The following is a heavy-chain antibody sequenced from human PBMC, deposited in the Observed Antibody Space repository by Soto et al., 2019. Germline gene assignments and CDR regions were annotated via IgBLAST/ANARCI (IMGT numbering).Heavy chain of an antibody. Sequence: PGGSLRLSCAASGFTLSDFGMHWVRQSPGKGLEWVAVISFEGSNKYFAESVKGRFTISRDDSKNTVYLQMNSLRPEDTAVYFCARDLTDYNYEYKFGFWGQGTLVTVSS. V-gene: IGHV3-30*03. CDR2: ISFEGSNK. J-gene: IGHJ4*02. CDR3: ARDLTDYNYEYKFGF. D-gene: IGHD4-4*01. CDR1: GFTLSDFG.